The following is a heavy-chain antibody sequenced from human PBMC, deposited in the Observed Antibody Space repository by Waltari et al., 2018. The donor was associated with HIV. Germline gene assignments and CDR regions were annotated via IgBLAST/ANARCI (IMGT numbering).Heavy chain of an antibody. V-gene: IGHV4-39*07. CDR1: GGSISSNTYY. J-gene: IGHJ5*02. D-gene: IGHD2-15*01. Sequence: QLQLQESGPGLVKPSETLSLTCTVSGGSISSNTYYWGWIRQPPGKGLEWIGSVSYSGSTYYNPSLKVRVIMSPDTSKNHSSLNLRSVSAADTAVYYCARDLVVAAAEGFDPWGQGILVTVSS. CDR2: VSYSGST. CDR3: ARDLVVAAAEGFDP.